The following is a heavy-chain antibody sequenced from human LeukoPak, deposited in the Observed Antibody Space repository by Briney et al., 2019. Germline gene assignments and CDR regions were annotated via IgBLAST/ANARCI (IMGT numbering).Heavy chain of an antibody. V-gene: IGHV3-15*01. CDR1: GFTFSNAW. CDR3: TTWFYYDSGGTIDY. J-gene: IGHJ4*02. D-gene: IGHD3-22*01. CDR2: IKSKTDGGTT. Sequence: GGSLRLSCAASGFTFSNAWMSWVRQAPGKGLEWVGRIKSKTDGGTTDYAAPVKGRFTISRDDSKNTLYLQMNSLKTEDTAVYYCTTWFYYDSGGTIDYWGQGTLVTVSS.